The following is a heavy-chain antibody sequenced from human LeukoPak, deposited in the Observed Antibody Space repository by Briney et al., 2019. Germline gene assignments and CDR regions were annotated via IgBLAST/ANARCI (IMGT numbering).Heavy chain of an antibody. CDR1: GGSISSYY. Sequence: PSETLSLTCTVSGGSISSYYWGWIRQPPGKGLEWIGYIYHSGSTSYNPSLKSRVTISLNTSKIQFSLRLSSVTAADTAVYYRARRVAVGNYFDPWGQGTLVTVSS. V-gene: IGHV4-59*08. CDR3: ARRVAVGNYFDP. D-gene: IGHD4-11*01. CDR2: IYHSGST. J-gene: IGHJ5*02.